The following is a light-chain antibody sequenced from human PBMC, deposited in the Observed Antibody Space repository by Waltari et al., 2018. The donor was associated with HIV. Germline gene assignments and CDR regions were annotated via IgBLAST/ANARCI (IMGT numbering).Light chain of an antibody. CDR3: QQSYSTPLT. Sequence: EIVLTQSLESLTVSLGEGDCISCKSSQTLFYSPDNKNHLAWYQQKAGQSPKLLFSWASLRQPCVPDRFSGSASATNFTLTIATLHAEYVATYYCQQSYSTPLTFGPGTTVHI. CDR2: WAS. J-gene: IGKJ3*01. V-gene: IGKV4-1*01. CDR1: QTLFYSPDNKNH.